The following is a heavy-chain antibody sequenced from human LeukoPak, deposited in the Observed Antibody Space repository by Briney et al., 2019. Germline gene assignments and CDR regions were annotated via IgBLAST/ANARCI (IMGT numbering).Heavy chain of an antibody. D-gene: IGHD2-15*01. CDR1: GVTFSSYA. CDR3: ARVGSSYYYYGMDV. V-gene: IGHV3-64*01. Sequence: GGSLRLSCAASGVTFSSYAMHWVRQAPGKGLEYGSAISSNGGSTYYANSVKGRFTISRDNSKNTLYLQMGSLRAEDMAVYYCARVGSSYYYYGMDVWGQGTTVTVSS. CDR2: ISSNGGST. J-gene: IGHJ6*02.